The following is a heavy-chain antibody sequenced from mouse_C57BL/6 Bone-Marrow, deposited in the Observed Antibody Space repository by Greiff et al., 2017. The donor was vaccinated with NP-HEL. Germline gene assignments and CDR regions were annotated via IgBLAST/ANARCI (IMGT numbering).Heavy chain of an antibody. Sequence: EVQRVESGAELVRPGASVKLSCTASGFNIKDYYMHWVKQRPEQGLEWIGRIDPEDGDTEYAPKFQGKATMTADTSSNTAYLQLSSLTSEYNAVYYCTTYGNYVDWYFDVWGTGTTVTFSS. J-gene: IGHJ1*03. CDR1: GFNIKDYY. CDR2: IDPEDGDT. CDR3: TTYGNYVDWYFDV. V-gene: IGHV14-1*01. D-gene: IGHD2-1*01.